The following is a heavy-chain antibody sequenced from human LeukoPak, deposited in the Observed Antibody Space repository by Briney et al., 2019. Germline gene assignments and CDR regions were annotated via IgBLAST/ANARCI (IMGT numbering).Heavy chain of an antibody. Sequence: ASVKVSCKASGGTFTSSAFSWVRQAPGQGLEWMGGIIPIYGTPNYAQKFQGRVTITTDESTSTAYMDLSSLRSDDTAVYYCARVLEGYCSSTSCYNFDYWGQGTLVTVSS. CDR2: IIPIYGTP. J-gene: IGHJ4*02. V-gene: IGHV1-69*05. D-gene: IGHD2-2*02. CDR1: GGTFTSSA. CDR3: ARVLEGYCSSTSCYNFDY.